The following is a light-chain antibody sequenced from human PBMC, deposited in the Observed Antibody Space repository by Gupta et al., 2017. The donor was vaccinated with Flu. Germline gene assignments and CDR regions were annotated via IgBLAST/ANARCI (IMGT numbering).Light chain of an antibody. CDR1: QRVFYVASEQTY. V-gene: IGKV4-1*01. J-gene: IGKJ4*01. CDR2: GAS. Sequence: SLGERATINGKSSQRVFYVASEQTYLSSYPQTPGQPAKVLINGASIRESGVSDRFSGSGSGTDFILDINSLQAEDVAVYYCKQAEGIPLTFGGGTKVEIK. CDR3: KQAEGIPLT.